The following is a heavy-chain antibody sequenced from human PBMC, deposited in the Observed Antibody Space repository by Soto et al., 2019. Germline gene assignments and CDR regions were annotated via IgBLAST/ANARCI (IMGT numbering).Heavy chain of an antibody. Sequence: ASVQVSCKVSGYTLTELSMHWVRQAPGKGLEWMGGFDPEDGETIYAQKFQGRVTMTEDTSTDTAYMELSSLRSEDTAVYYCATDLAADYYYYGMDVWGQGTPVTVSS. CDR2: FDPEDGET. CDR1: GYTLTELS. J-gene: IGHJ6*02. CDR3: ATDLAADYYYYGMDV. D-gene: IGHD2-15*01. V-gene: IGHV1-24*01.